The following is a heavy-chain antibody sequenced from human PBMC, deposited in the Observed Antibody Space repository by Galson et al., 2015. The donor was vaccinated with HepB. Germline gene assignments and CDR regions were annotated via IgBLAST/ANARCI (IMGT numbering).Heavy chain of an antibody. Sequence: CAISGDSVSSNSAAWNWFRQSPSRGLEWLGRTYYRSKWYNDYAVSVKSRITINPDTSKNQFSLQLNSVTPEDTAVYYCARGARYHDYWGQGTLVTVSS. CDR1: GDSVSSNSAA. J-gene: IGHJ4*02. V-gene: IGHV6-1*01. CDR2: TYYRSKWYN. CDR3: ARGARYHDY. D-gene: IGHD2-2*01.